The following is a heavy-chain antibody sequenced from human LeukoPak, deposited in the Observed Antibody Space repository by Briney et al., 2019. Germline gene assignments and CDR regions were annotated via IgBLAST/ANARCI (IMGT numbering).Heavy chain of an antibody. CDR2: IYTSWST. V-gene: IGHV4-4*07. Sequence: SETLSLTCTVSGGSISSYYWSWIRQPAGKGLEGIGRIYTSWSTNYNPSIKRRVTMSVDTSKNQFSLKLSSVTAADTAVYYCAREMGYDFWSANGYYYMDVWGKGTTVTGSS. CDR3: AREMGYDFWSANGYYYMDV. J-gene: IGHJ6*03. D-gene: IGHD3-3*01. CDR1: GGSISSYY.